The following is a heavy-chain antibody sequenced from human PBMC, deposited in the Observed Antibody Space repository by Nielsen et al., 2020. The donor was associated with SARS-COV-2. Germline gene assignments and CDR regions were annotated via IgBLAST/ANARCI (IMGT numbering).Heavy chain of an antibody. CDR3: ARDPLRGYSYGVDY. V-gene: IGHV1-2*06. D-gene: IGHD5-18*01. J-gene: IGHJ4*02. CDR1: GYTFTGYY. Sequence: ASVKVSCKASGYTFTGYYMHWVRQAPGQGLEWMGRINPNSGGTNYAQKFQGRVTMTRDTSISTAYMELSRLRSDDTAVYYCARDPLRGYSYGVDYWGQGILVTVSS. CDR2: INPNSGGT.